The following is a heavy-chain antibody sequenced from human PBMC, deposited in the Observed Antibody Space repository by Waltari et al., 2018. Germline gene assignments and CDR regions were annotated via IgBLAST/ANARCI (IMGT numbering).Heavy chain of an antibody. J-gene: IGHJ4*02. Sequence: EVQLVESGVGWVQPGGSLRLPCAVPGFTFSHDWMTWVRQAPGKGLEWVANIKPDGSERYHADSVKGRFTISRDNADNSLFLQMTSLRAEDTAVYYCARVDHDDESCAYWGQGTLVTVSS. CDR3: ARVDHDDESCAY. CDR1: GFTFSHDW. CDR2: IKPDGSER. V-gene: IGHV3-7*01. D-gene: IGHD3-16*01.